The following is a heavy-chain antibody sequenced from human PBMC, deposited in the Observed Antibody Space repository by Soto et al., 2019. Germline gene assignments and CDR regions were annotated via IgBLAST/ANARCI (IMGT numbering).Heavy chain of an antibody. J-gene: IGHJ4*02. Sequence: EVQLVESGGGLVQPGGSLRLSCAASGFTFSSYSMNWVRQAPGKGLEWVSYISSSSSTIYYADSVKGRFTISRDNAKNSLHLQMNSLRDEDTAVYYCARGLDDYDSSGYYDYGGQGTLGTVSS. CDR3: ARGLDDYDSSGYYDY. CDR2: ISSSSSTI. D-gene: IGHD3-22*01. V-gene: IGHV3-48*02. CDR1: GFTFSSYS.